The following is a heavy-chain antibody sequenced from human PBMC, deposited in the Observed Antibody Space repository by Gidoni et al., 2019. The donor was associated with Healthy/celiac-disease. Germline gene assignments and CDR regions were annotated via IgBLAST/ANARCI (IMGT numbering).Heavy chain of an antibody. Sequence: QVQLQESGPGLVQPSETLSLTCTVSGGSISSYYWSWIRQPPGKGLEWIGYIYYRGSTNYNHSLKSRVTISVETSKNKFSLKLSSVTAADTAVYYCARHKRYCSGGSCYSSFDYWGQGTLVTVSS. CDR2: IYYRGST. CDR3: ARHKRYCSGGSCYSSFDY. D-gene: IGHD2-15*01. V-gene: IGHV4-59*08. CDR1: GGSISSYY. J-gene: IGHJ4*02.